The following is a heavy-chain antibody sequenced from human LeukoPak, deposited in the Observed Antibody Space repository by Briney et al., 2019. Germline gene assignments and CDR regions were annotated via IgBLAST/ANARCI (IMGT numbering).Heavy chain of an antibody. CDR3: ARSGLDYYYGMDV. D-gene: IGHD6-19*01. Sequence: VASVKVSCKASGYTFTNRYLHWVRQAPGQALEWMGWITPFNGNTNYAQKFQDRVTITRDRSMSTAYMELSSLRSEDTAMYYCARSGLDYYYGMDVWGQGTTVTVSS. V-gene: IGHV1-45*02. J-gene: IGHJ6*02. CDR2: ITPFNGNT. CDR1: GYTFTNRY.